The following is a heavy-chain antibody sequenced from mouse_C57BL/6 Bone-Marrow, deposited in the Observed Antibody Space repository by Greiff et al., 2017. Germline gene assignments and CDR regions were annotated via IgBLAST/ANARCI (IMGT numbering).Heavy chain of an antibody. V-gene: IGHV1-81*01. D-gene: IGHD2-1*01. Sequence: VQLQQSGAELARPGASVKLSCKASGYTFTSYGISWVKQRTGQGLEWIGEIYPRSGNTYYSEKFKGKATLTADKSSSTAYMELRSLTSEDSAVYFCASGGILYGNYVDYWGQGTTLTVSS. CDR1: GYTFTSYG. J-gene: IGHJ2*01. CDR2: IYPRSGNT. CDR3: ASGGILYGNYVDY.